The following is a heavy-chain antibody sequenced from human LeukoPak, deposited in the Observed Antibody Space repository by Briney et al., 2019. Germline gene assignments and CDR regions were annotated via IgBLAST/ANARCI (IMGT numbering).Heavy chain of an antibody. CDR2: ISSRSSHT. Sequence: GGSLRLSCAASGFTFSTYSLNWVRHAPEKGLEWVSSISSRSSHTYYADSVKGRFTISRDNAKNSLYLQMNSLRVEDTAVYYCARDTDPDILTGYFKSPGDYWGQGTLVTVSS. CDR3: ARDTDPDILTGYFKSPGDY. CDR1: GFTFSTYS. V-gene: IGHV3-21*01. D-gene: IGHD3-9*01. J-gene: IGHJ4*02.